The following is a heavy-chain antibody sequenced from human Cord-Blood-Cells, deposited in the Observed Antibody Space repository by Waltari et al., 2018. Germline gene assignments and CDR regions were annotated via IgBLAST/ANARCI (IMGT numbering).Heavy chain of an antibody. D-gene: IGHD5-12*01. CDR1: GGSFSGYY. J-gene: IGHJ4*02. CDR3: ARISVDIVATNDY. V-gene: IGHV4-34*01. CDR2: INHSGST. Sequence: QVQLQQWGAGLLKPSETLSLTCAVYGGSFSGYYWSWIRQPPWKGLEWIGEINHSGSTNYNPSLKGRVTISVDTSKNQFALRLSSVTAADTAVYYCARISVDIVATNDYWGQGTLVTVSS.